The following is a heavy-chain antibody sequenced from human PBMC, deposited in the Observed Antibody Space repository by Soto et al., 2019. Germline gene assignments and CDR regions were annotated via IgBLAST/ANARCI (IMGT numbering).Heavy chain of an antibody. CDR1: GYTFTSYY. Sequence: GASMKVSCKTSGYTFTSYYMHWVRQAPGQGLEWMGIINPSGGSTNYAQKFLGRVTMTRDTSTSIVYMELSSLRSEDTAVYYCARDQGPEDRIAGYYYYYGMDVWGQGTTVTVSS. CDR3: ARDQGPEDRIAGYYYYYGMDV. CDR2: INPSGGST. D-gene: IGHD6-13*01. J-gene: IGHJ6*02. V-gene: IGHV1-46*01.